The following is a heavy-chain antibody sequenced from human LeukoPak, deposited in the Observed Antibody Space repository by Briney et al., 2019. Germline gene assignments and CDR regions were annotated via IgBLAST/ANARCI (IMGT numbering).Heavy chain of an antibody. V-gene: IGHV1-8*01. J-gene: IGHJ4*02. CDR3: ARAASYSSSGKTRKNYYFDY. Sequence: ASVKVFCKASGYTFTSYDINWVRQATGQGLEWMGWMNPNSGNTGYAQKFQGRVTMTRNTSISTAYMELSSLRSEDTAVYYCARAASYSSSGKTRKNYYFDYWGQGTLVTVSS. CDR1: GYTFTSYD. D-gene: IGHD6-13*01. CDR2: MNPNSGNT.